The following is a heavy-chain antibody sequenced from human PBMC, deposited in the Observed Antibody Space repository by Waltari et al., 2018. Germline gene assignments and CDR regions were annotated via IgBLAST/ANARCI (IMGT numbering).Heavy chain of an antibody. V-gene: IGHV3-23*01. CDR1: GFTLASYA. CDR3: ARDKIVVTGYFDL. D-gene: IGHD2-21*01. J-gene: IGHJ2*01. Sequence: EVQLLESGGDLVQPGGSLRLSCAASGFTLASYAMAWVRQTPGRGLEWVSSISGGGGSTYYADSVKGRFTISRDNSKNTLYLQMHSLRDEDTALFYCARDKIVVTGYFDLWGRGTLVSVSS. CDR2: ISGGGGST.